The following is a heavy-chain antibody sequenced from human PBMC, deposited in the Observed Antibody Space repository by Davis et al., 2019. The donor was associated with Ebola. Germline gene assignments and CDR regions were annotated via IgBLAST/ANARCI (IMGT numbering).Heavy chain of an antibody. D-gene: IGHD3-16*02. CDR1: GFTFSSYS. J-gene: IGHJ4*02. Sequence: GGSLRLSCPASGFTFSSYSMNWVRPAPGKGLEWVSYISSSSSTIYYADSVKGRFTISRDNAKNSLYLQMNSLRDEDTAVYYCARDGADYIWGSYRTYYFDYWGQGTLVTVSS. CDR2: ISSSSSTI. CDR3: ARDGADYIWGSYRTYYFDY. V-gene: IGHV3-48*02.